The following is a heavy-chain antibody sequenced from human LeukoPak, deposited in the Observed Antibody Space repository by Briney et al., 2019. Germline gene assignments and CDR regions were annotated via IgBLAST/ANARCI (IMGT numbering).Heavy chain of an antibody. CDR2: IYYSGST. CDR3: ATDKGYHYY. J-gene: IGHJ4*02. CDR1: GGSISSYY. V-gene: IGHV4-59*01. Sequence: SETLSLTCTVSGGSISSYYWSWIRQPPGKGLEWIGYIYYSGSTNYNPSLKSRVTISVDTSKNQVSLNLGSVTAADTAVYYCATDKGYHYYWGQGTLVTVSS. D-gene: IGHD5-12*01.